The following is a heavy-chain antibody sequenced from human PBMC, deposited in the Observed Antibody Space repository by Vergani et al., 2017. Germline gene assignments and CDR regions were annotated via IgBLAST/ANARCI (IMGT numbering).Heavy chain of an antibody. J-gene: IGHJ6*02. D-gene: IGHD1-26*01. Sequence: QVQLQESGPGLVKPSQTLSLTCTVSGGSISSYYWSWIRQPPGKGLGWIGYIYYSGSTNYNPSLTSRVTISVDTSKNQFSLKLSSVTAADTAVYYCERERGYSGYNKPRGMDVWGQGTTVTVSS. CDR3: ERERGYSGYNKPRGMDV. CDR1: GGSISSYY. CDR2: IYYSGST. V-gene: IGHV4-59*01.